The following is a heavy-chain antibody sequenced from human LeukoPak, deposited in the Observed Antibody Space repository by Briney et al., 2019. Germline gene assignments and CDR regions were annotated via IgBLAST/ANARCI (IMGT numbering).Heavy chain of an antibody. D-gene: IGHD5-18*01. Sequence: GRSLRLSCAASGFTFSSYGMHWVRQAPGKGLEWVTLIWYDESNKYYADSVKGRFTISRDNSKNTLYLQMNSLRAEDTAVYYCARAPLYNYARGGAFDIWGQGTMVTVSS. J-gene: IGHJ3*02. V-gene: IGHV3-33*01. CDR2: IWYDESNK. CDR1: GFTFSSYG. CDR3: ARAPLYNYARGGAFDI.